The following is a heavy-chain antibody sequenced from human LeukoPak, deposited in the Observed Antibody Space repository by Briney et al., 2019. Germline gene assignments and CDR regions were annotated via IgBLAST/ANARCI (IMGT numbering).Heavy chain of an antibody. CDR1: GGSISSGTYY. CDR2: IYYGGST. V-gene: IGHV4-39*01. CDR3: ARHGQLGGNFAF. Sequence: PSETLSLTCTVSGGSISSGTYYWGWIRQPPEKGLEWIGSIYYGGSTYYNPSLKSRVTISVDTSKNQFSLKLSSVTAADTAVYYCARHGQLGGNFAFWGQGTLVAVSS. J-gene: IGHJ4*02. D-gene: IGHD1-1*01.